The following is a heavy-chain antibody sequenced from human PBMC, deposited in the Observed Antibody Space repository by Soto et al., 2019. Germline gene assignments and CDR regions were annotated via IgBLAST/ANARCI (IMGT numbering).Heavy chain of an antibody. Sequence: QVQLVRSGAEVKKPGASVKVSCKASGYTFTGYYMHWVRQAPGQGLEWMGWINPNSGGTNYAQKFQGWVTMTRDTSISTAYMELSRLRSDDTAVYYCAREEGSGWFNFDYWGQGTLVTVSS. CDR1: GYTFTGYY. J-gene: IGHJ4*02. CDR3: AREEGSGWFNFDY. CDR2: INPNSGGT. D-gene: IGHD6-19*01. V-gene: IGHV1-2*04.